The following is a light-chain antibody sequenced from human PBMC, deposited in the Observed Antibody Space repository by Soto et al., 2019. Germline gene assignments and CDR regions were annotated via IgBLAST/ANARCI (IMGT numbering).Light chain of an antibody. V-gene: IGLV2-14*01. CDR3: SSYTSSSTLVYV. CDR2: DVS. Sequence: QSALPQPASVSGSPGQSITLSCPGTSSDVGGYNYVSWYQQHPGKAPKLMIYDVSNRPSGVSNRFSGSKSGNTASLTISGLQAEEEADYYCSSYTSSSTLVYVFGTGTKVTVL. J-gene: IGLJ1*01. CDR1: SSDVGGYNY.